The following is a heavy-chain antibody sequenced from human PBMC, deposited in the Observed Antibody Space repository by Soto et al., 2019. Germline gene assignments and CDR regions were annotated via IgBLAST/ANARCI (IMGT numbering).Heavy chain of an antibody. V-gene: IGHV4-59*01. CDR3: ARYGGGGYYFDY. CDR1: GGSISSYY. CDR2: IYYSGST. Sequence: PSETLSLTCTVSGGSISSYYWSWIRQPPGKGLEWIGYIYYSGSTNYNPSLKSRVTMSVDTSKNQFSLKLSSVTAADTAVYYCARYGGGGYYFDYWGQGTLVTVS. J-gene: IGHJ4*02. D-gene: IGHD2-15*01.